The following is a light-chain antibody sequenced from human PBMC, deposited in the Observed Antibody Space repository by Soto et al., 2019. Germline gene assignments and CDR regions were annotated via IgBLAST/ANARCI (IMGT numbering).Light chain of an antibody. CDR1: QGISSSY. CDR2: DEF. Sequence: TQSPSSFSASTGDRVTITFRSSQGISSSYLAWYQQKPGQATRLLIYDEFSRATGIQDRFSGSGSGKDFTITISRMETEDFEVYYCKKYGSSPRTVGHGNKGDIK. CDR3: KKYGSSPRT. J-gene: IGKJ1*01. V-gene: IGKV3-20*01.